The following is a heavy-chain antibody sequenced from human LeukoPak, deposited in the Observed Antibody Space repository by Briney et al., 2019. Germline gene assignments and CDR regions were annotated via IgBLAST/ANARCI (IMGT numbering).Heavy chain of an antibody. D-gene: IGHD3-22*01. CDR2: ISGYNGNT. CDR1: GYTFTIYG. Sequence: ASVEVSCTASGYTFTIYGISWVRQAPGQGLEWMGWISGYNGNTDYAQKFQGRVTLTTDKSTNTAYMDLRSLRADDTAVYFCARDRGFNFYDRRGFDYWGKGTLVTVSS. J-gene: IGHJ4*02. CDR3: ARDRGFNFYDRRGFDY. V-gene: IGHV1-18*01.